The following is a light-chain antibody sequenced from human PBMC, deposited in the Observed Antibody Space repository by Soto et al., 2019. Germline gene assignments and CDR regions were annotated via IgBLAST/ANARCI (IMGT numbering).Light chain of an antibody. J-gene: IGKJ3*01. CDR1: QDISNY. V-gene: IGKV1-33*01. Sequence: DIQMTQSPSSLSASVGDRVTITCQASQDISNYLNWYQQKPGKAPKLLIYDASNMETGVPSRFSGSESGTDFTCTISSRQHEDIVTYYCQQYDNLPRRTFGPGTKVDIK. CDR3: QQYDNLPRRT. CDR2: DAS.